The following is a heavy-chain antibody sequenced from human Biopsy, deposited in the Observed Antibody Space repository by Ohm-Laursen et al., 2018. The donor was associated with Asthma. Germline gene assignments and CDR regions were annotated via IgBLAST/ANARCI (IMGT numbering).Heavy chain of an antibody. D-gene: IGHD2-2*01. J-gene: IGHJ4*02. V-gene: IGHV1-69*13. Sequence: SVKVSCKSLGGTFNTYVIGWVRQAPGHGLEWVGGINYVFGTPTYPQKFQDRVTITADDSTSTVYMELSSLRSEDTAVYYCARKAGSCISRTCYSLDFWGQGTLVTVSS. CDR2: INYVFGTP. CDR3: ARKAGSCISRTCYSLDF. CDR1: GGTFNTYV.